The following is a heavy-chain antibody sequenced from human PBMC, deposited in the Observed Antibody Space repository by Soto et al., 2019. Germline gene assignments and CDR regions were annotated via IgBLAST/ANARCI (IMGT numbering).Heavy chain of an antibody. V-gene: IGHV1-69*06. CDR2: IIPIFGTA. D-gene: IGHD2-2*02. J-gene: IGHJ6*02. CDR1: GGTFSSYA. CDR3: ASNTGPAAIYYYYYGMDV. Sequence: GASVKVSCKASGGTFSSYAISWVRQAPGQGLEWMGGIIPIFGTANYAQKFQGRVTITADKSTSTAYMELSSLRSEDTAVYYCASNTGPAAIYYYYYGMDVWGQGTTVTVSS.